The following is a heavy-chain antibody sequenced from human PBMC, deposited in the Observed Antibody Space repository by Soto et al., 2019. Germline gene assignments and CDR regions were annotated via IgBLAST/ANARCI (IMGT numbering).Heavy chain of an antibody. D-gene: IGHD2-2*01. V-gene: IGHV1-18*01. CDR3: ARGKCSSTSCYYYYYGMDV. CDR2: ISAYNGNT. CDR1: GYTFTSYG. J-gene: IGHJ6*02. Sequence: ASVKVSCKASGYTFTSYGISWVRQAPGQGXEWMGWISAYNGNTNYAQKLQGRVTMTTDTSTSTAYMELRSLRSDDTAVYYCARGKCSSTSCYYYYYGMDVWGQGTTVTVSS.